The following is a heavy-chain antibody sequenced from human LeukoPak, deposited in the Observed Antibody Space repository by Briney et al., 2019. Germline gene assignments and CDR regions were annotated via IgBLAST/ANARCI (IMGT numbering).Heavy chain of an antibody. J-gene: IGHJ4*02. CDR3: ARRVAVAGFFDY. V-gene: IGHV4-39*01. CDR2: IYYSGST. CDR1: GGSISSSSYY. D-gene: IGHD6-19*01. Sequence: SETLSLTCTVSGGSISSSSYYWGWIRQPPGKGLEWIGRIYYSGSTYYNPSLKSRVTISVDTSKNQFSLKLSSVTAADTAVYYCARRVAVAGFFDYWGQGTLVTVSS.